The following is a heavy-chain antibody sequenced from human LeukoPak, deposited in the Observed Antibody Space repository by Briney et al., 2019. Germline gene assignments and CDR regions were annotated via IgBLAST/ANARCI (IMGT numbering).Heavy chain of an antibody. CDR2: INHSGST. J-gene: IGHJ6*02. V-gene: IGHV4-34*01. Sequence: SETLSLTCAVYGGSFSGYCWSWIRQPPGKGLEWIGEINHSGSTNYNPSLKSRVTISVDTSKNQFSPKLSSVTAADTAVYYCARGSSYYYYGMDVWGQGTTVTVSS. CDR3: ARGSSYYYYGMDV. CDR1: GGSFSGYC.